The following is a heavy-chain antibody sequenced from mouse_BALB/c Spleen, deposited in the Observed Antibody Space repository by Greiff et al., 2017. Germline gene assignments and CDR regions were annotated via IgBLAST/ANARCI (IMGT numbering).Heavy chain of an antibody. Sequence: VQLQQSGPGLVAPSQSLSITCTVSGFSLTSYDISWIRQPPGKGLEWLGVIWTGGGTNYNSAFMSRLSISKDNSKSQVFLKMNSLQTDDTAIYYCVRKFITTGYYAMDYWGQGTSVTVSS. V-gene: IGHV2-9-2*01. CDR2: IWTGGGT. CDR3: VRKFITTGYYAMDY. J-gene: IGHJ4*01. CDR1: GFSLTSYD. D-gene: IGHD1-2*01.